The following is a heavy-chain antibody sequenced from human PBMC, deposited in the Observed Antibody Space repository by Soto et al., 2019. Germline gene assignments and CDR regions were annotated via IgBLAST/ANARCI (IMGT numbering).Heavy chain of an antibody. CDR3: AKEGAYDILTGYPSYFDY. CDR1: GLNFISHC. J-gene: IGHJ4*02. CDR2: ISGSGGST. D-gene: IGHD3-9*01. Sequence: GGFLRLSCGASGLNFISHCISRVRQAPGKGLEWVSAISGSGGSTYYADSVKGRFTISRDNSKNTLYLQMNSLRAEDTAVYYCAKEGAYDILTGYPSYFDYWGQGTLVTVSS. V-gene: IGHV3-23*01.